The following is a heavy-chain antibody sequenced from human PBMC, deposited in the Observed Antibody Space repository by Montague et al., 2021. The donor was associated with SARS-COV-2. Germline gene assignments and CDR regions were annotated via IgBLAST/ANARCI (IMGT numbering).Heavy chain of an antibody. J-gene: IGHJ6*02. CDR1: GFSLSTSGMC. Sequence: PALVKPTQTLTLTCTFSGFSLSTSGMCVSWIRQPPGKALEWLALIDWDDDKYCSTSLKTRLTISKDTSKNQVVLTMTNMDPVDTATYYCARVTTVTYPYYYYYGMDVWGQGTTVTVSS. CDR2: IDWDDDK. V-gene: IGHV2-70*01. CDR3: ARVTTVTYPYYYYYGMDV. D-gene: IGHD4-11*01.